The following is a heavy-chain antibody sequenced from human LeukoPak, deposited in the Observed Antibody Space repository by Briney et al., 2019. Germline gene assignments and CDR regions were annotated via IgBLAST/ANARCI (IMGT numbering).Heavy chain of an antibody. CDR1: GYTFTSYY. V-gene: IGHV1-46*01. D-gene: IGHD3-22*01. CDR2: INPSGGST. Sequence: GASVKVSCKASGYTFTSYYMHWVRQAPGQGLEWMGIINPSGGSTSYAQKFQGRVTMTRDTSTSTVYMELSSLRSEDTAVYYCARDEIRAYYYDSRGDDAFDIWGQGTMVTVSS. J-gene: IGHJ3*02. CDR3: ARDEIRAYYYDSRGDDAFDI.